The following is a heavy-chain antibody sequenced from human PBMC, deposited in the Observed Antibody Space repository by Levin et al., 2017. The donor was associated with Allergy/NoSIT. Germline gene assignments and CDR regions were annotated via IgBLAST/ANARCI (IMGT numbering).Heavy chain of an antibody. CDR1: GYTFTSYG. D-gene: IGHD3-10*01. CDR3: ARDSFIMVRGVNIDY. J-gene: IGHJ4*02. V-gene: IGHV1-18*01. CDR2: ISAYNGNT. Sequence: ASVKVSCKASGYTFTSYGISWVRQAPGQGLEWMGWISAYNGNTNYAQKLQGRVTMTTDTSTSTAYMELRSLRSDDTAVYYCARDSFIMVRGVNIDYWGQGTLVTVSS.